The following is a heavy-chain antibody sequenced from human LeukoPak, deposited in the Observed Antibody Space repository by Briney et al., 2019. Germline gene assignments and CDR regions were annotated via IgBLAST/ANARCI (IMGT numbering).Heavy chain of an antibody. D-gene: IGHD3-22*01. Sequence: PGGSLRLSCAASGFTFSSYAMSWVRQAPGKGLEWVSAISGSGGSTYYADSVKGRFTISRDNSKNTLYLQMNSLRAEDTAVYYCAKFRYDSSGYLHSYFDYWGQGTLVTVSS. V-gene: IGHV3-23*01. CDR3: AKFRYDSSGYLHSYFDY. CDR1: GFTFSSYA. CDR2: ISGSGGST. J-gene: IGHJ4*02.